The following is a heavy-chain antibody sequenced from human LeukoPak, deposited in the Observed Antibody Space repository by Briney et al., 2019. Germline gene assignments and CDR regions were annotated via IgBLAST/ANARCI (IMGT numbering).Heavy chain of an antibody. D-gene: IGHD5-18*01. V-gene: IGHV4-39*02. CDR1: GASISSTTYY. CDR2: IYYSGST. J-gene: IGHJ6*03. Sequence: SETLSLTCTVSGASISSTTYYWGWIRQPPRKGLEWIASIYYSGSTYYNPSLKSRVTISVDTSKNQFSLKLSSVTAADTAVYYCAREKVKTAMVTSPRKYYYYMDVWGKGTTVTVSS. CDR3: AREKVKTAMVTSPRKYYYYMDV.